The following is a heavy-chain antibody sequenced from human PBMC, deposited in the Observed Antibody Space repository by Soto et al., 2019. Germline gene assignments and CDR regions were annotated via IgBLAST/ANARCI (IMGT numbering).Heavy chain of an antibody. Sequence: EVQLVQSGGDLVQPGGSLRLSCVASGFTFSTYWMTWVRQAPGMGLEWVAGIKEDAIEEVYVDSVKGRFSISRDNAKNSLYLQLNSLRAEDTAVYYCATAISSPFSNFDSWGQGSLVTVSS. D-gene: IGHD2-2*01. CDR1: GFTFSTYW. V-gene: IGHV3-7*01. CDR2: IKEDAIEE. J-gene: IGHJ4*02. CDR3: ATAISSPFSNFDS.